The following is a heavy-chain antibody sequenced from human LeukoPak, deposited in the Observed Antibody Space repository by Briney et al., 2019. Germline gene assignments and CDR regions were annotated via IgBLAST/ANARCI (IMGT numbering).Heavy chain of an antibody. J-gene: IGHJ6*02. D-gene: IGHD3-3*01. CDR3: ARARRFLEWLFPLGIDV. CDR1: GFTFSDYY. Sequence: GGSLRLSCAASGFTFSDYYMSWIRQPPGKGLEWVPYISSSGSTIYYADSVKGRFTISRDNAKTSLYLQMTSLRAEDTAVYYCARARRFLEWLFPLGIDVWGQGTTVTVSS. CDR2: ISSSGSTI. V-gene: IGHV3-11*01.